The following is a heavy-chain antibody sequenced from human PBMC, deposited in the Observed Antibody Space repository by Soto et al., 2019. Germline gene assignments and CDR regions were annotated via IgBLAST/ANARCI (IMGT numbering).Heavy chain of an antibody. V-gene: IGHV2-26*01. CDR1: GFSLSNTLMG. CDR2: IFSNDEA. D-gene: IGHD6-13*01. CDR3: ARIEGSRGFDP. J-gene: IGHJ5*02. Sequence: QVTLKESGPVLVKPAETLTLTCTVSGFSLSNTLMGVSWIRQPPGRALEWLAHIFSNDEASYSTSLRSRLTIYKDTSKSQVVLTMTNMDPVDTGTYYCARIEGSRGFDPWGQGTLVTVSS.